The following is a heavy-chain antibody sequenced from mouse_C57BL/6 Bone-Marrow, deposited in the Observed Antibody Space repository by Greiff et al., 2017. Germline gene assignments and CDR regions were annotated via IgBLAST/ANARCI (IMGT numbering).Heavy chain of an antibody. V-gene: IGHV1-85*01. CDR1: GYTFTSYD. J-gene: IGHJ1*03. Sequence: QVKLQQSGPELVKPGASVRLSCKASGYTFTSYDINWVNQRPGQGLEWIGWIFPRDGSTKYNEKFKGKATLTVNTSSSTAYMELHILTSGDYAFCVCERLECDGSSGDWYFDVWGTGTTVTVSS. CDR3: ERLECDGSSGDWYFDV. CDR2: IFPRDGST. D-gene: IGHD1-1*01.